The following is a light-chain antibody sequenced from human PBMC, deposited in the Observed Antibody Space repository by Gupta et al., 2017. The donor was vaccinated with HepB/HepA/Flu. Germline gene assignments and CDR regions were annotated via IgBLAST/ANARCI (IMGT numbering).Light chain of an antibody. CDR3: SSFTGTNTLVG. CDR1: SSDVGTYNS. J-gene: IGLJ2*01. CDR2: DDT. V-gene: IGLV2-14*03. Sequence: QSALTQPASVSGSPGQSITISCTGTSSDVGTYNSVSWYQQYPGKAPKLLISDDTNRPSWLSNRFAGSKSGNTDSLTISGLQAEDKAEYDGSSFTGTNTLVGFGGGPKLT.